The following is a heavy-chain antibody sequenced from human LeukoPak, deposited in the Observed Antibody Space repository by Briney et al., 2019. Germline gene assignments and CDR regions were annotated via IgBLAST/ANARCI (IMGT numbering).Heavy chain of an antibody. Sequence: PGGSLRLSCAASGFTFSSYSMNWVRQAPGKGLEWVSYISSSSSTIYYADSVKGRFTISRDNAKNSLYLQMNSLRDEDTAVYYCARDAQYSYGYTDAFDIWGQGTMVTVSS. CDR2: ISSSSSTI. CDR3: ARDAQYSYGYTDAFDI. D-gene: IGHD5-18*01. V-gene: IGHV3-48*02. CDR1: GFTFSSYS. J-gene: IGHJ3*02.